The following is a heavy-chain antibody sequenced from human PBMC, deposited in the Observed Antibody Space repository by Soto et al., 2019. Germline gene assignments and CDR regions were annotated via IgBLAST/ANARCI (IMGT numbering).Heavy chain of an antibody. Sequence: QGQLQESGPGVVRPSQTLSLTCTVSGASISSGDHCWTWIRQPPGKGLEWIGYIYYSGSTFYNASLNSRITMSIDMSKSQFSLNLRSVTAAHTAVYYFASSPPKDAWDLWGQGTMVSVSS. D-gene: IGHD6-6*01. J-gene: IGHJ3*01. CDR2: IYYSGST. V-gene: IGHV4-30-4*01. CDR3: ASSPPKDAWDL. CDR1: GASISSGDHC.